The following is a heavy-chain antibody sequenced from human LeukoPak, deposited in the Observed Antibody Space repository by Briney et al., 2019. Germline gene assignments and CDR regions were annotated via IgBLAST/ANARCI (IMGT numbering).Heavy chain of an antibody. Sequence: ASVKVSCKASGYTFTSYDINWVRQATGQGLEWMGWMNPNSGNTGYAQKFQGRVTITRNTSISTAYMELSSLRSEDTAVYYCARQGYSSSWTYYYYYYMDVWGEGTTVTVSS. J-gene: IGHJ6*03. D-gene: IGHD6-13*01. V-gene: IGHV1-8*03. CDR1: GYTFTSYD. CDR2: MNPNSGNT. CDR3: ARQGYSSSWTYYYYYYMDV.